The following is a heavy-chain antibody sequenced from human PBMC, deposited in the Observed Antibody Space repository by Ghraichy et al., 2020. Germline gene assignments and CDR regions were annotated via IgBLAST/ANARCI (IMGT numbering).Heavy chain of an antibody. V-gene: IGHV4-39*01. CDR3: ARQSYQLLYGLDY. Sequence: SETLSLTCTVSGGSISSSSYYWGWIRQPPGKGLEWIGSIYYSGSTYYNPSLKSRVTISVDTSKNQFSLKLSSVTAADTAVYYCARQSYQLLYGLDYWGQGTLVTVSS. D-gene: IGHD2-2*02. CDR1: GGSISSSSYY. CDR2: IYYSGST. J-gene: IGHJ4*02.